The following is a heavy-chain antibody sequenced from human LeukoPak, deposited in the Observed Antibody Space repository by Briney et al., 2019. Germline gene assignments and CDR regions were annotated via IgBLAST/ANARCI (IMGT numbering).Heavy chain of an antibody. Sequence: GRSLRLSCAASGFTFSSYGMHWVRQAPGKGLEWVAVIWYDGSNKYYADSVKGRFTISRDNSKNMLYLQMNSLRAEDTAVYYCARDCYYGSGSYCYYYGMDVWGKGTTVTVSS. D-gene: IGHD3-10*01. CDR2: IWYDGSNK. CDR3: ARDCYYGSGSYCYYYGMDV. CDR1: GFTFSSYG. V-gene: IGHV3-33*01. J-gene: IGHJ6*04.